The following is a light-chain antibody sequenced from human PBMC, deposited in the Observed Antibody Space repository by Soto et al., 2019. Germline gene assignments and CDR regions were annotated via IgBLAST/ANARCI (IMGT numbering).Light chain of an antibody. CDR1: SSNVGSYNL. J-gene: IGLJ2*01. CDR2: GGT. Sequence: QSVLTQPASVSGSPGQSITISCTETSSNVGSYNLVSWYQQHPGKAPKLMIYGGTKRPSGLSNRFSGSKSGNTASLTISGLQAEDEADYYCCSYAGSGTLVFGGGTKVTVL. CDR3: CSYAGSGTLV. V-gene: IGLV2-23*01.